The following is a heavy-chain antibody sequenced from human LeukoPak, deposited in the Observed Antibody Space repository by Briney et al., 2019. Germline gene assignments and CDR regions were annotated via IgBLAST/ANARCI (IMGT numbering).Heavy chain of an antibody. CDR3: ARSSGYSYGYMGADY. V-gene: IGHV4-39*01. CDR1: GGSISSSSYY. Sequence: KPSETLSLTCTVSGGSISSSSYYWGWIRQPPGKGLEWIGSIYYSGSTYYNPSLKSRVTISVDTSKNQFSLKLSSVTAADTAVYYCARSSGYSYGYMGADYWGQGTLVTVSS. D-gene: IGHD5-18*01. CDR2: IYYSGST. J-gene: IGHJ4*02.